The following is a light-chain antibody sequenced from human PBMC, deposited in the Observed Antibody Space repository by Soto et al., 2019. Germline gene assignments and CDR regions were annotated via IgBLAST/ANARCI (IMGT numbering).Light chain of an antibody. J-gene: IGKJ5*01. CDR2: AAS. CDR3: QQANSFPSIT. Sequence: DIQMTQSPSSVSASVGDRVTITCRASQRVSSWLAWYQQKPGTAPKLLIYAASSLQSGVPSRFSGSGSGTDFTLTISSLQPEDFATYYCQQANSFPSITFGQGTRLEIK. CDR1: QRVSSW. V-gene: IGKV1-12*02.